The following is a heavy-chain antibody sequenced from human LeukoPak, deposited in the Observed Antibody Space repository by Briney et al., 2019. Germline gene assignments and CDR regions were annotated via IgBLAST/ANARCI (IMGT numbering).Heavy chain of an antibody. CDR1: GYTFTSYD. D-gene: IGHD3-10*01. J-gene: IGHJ4*02. CDR2: MNPNNGHA. CDR3: ARLRGPMVRGDR. V-gene: IGHV1-8*01. Sequence: GASVKVSCKTSGYTFTSYDLYWVRQAIGQGLEFVGWMNPNNGHADSAQKFQGRVTITGDTLSNTFYMELRNLTSEDTAVYYCARLRGPMVRGDRWGQGTLVTVSS.